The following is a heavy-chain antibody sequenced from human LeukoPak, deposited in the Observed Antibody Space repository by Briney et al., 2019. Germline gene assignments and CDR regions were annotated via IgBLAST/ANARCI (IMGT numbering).Heavy chain of an antibody. CDR3: TSGTYCSGGSCYSYY. Sequence: PGGSLRLSCTASGFTFGDYAMSWFRQAPGKGLEWVGFIRSKAYGGTTEYAASVRGRFTISRDDSKSIAYLQMNSLKTEDTAVYYCTSGTYCSGGSCYSYYWGQGTLVTVSS. J-gene: IGHJ4*02. CDR2: IRSKAYGGTT. D-gene: IGHD2-15*01. V-gene: IGHV3-49*03. CDR1: GFTFGDYA.